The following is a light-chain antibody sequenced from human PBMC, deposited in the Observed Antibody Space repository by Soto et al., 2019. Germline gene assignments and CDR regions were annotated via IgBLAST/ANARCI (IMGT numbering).Light chain of an antibody. V-gene: IGKV3-15*01. Sequence: EIVMSQAPATLSVSPGERATLSCKASQSVNNNLAWYQQKPDQPPRLLIYDASTRATGIPARFNGSGSGTEFTLIISSQQSEDCAVSYCQQYWDWPQSFGQGTKVEIK. CDR2: DAS. J-gene: IGKJ1*01. CDR1: QSVNNN. CDR3: QQYWDWPQS.